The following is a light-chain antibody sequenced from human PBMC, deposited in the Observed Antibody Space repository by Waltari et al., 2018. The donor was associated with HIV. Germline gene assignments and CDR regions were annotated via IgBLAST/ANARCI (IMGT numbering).Light chain of an antibody. J-gene: IGKJ4*01. CDR3: QQYYDKPLT. CDR2: WVS. Sequence: DITLTHTPDSLAVSLGPSAALNCKSSQKISYRPTLNASLAWYQQKPLQPPKLLMFWVSVRASGVPDRVTGSGSETDVTLTINSVQAEDVAVYFCQQYYDKPLTFGRGTKVEI. V-gene: IGKV4-1*01. CDR1: QKISYRPTLNAS.